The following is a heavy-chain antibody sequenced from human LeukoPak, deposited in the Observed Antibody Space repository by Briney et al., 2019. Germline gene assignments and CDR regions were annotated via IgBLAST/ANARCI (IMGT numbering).Heavy chain of an antibody. CDR2: IWFDGSNK. CDR1: GFTFSTYG. D-gene: IGHD3-10*01. V-gene: IGHV3-33*01. J-gene: IGHJ4*03. CDR3: ARGGSGSGWAPQYDY. Sequence: GGSARLSCAASGFTFSTYGMHWARQAPGKGLEWVALIWFDGSNKYYADSVKGRFTISRDNSNNTLYLQMNSLRAEDTAVYYCARGGSGSGWAPQYDYWGHGKLGSVSS.